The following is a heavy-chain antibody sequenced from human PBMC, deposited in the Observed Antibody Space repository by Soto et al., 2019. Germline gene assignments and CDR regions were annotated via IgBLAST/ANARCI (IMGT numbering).Heavy chain of an antibody. J-gene: IGHJ4*02. D-gene: IGHD4-17*01. CDR2: IIPIFGTA. Sequence: QVQLVQSGAEVKKPGSSVKVSCKASGGTFSSYAISWVRQAPGQGLEWMGGIIPIFGTANYAQKFQGRVTITADESTSTAYMELSSLRSEDTAVYYCAREAVTTVTIDVLSELSLDYWGQGTLVTVSS. CDR1: GGTFSSYA. CDR3: AREAVTTVTIDVLSELSLDY. V-gene: IGHV1-69*12.